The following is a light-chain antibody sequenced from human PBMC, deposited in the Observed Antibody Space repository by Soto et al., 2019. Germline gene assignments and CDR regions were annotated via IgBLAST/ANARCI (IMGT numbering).Light chain of an antibody. CDR3: LQDYDFPYT. CDR2: TAS. Sequence: AIQMTQSPSSLSASVGDRVSISCRASQDIKNDLGWFQQKPGKAPNLLIYTASHLQTGVPSRFSGSGSGTDFTLTISGLQPEDFATYYCLQDYDFPYTFGQGTKLEIK. J-gene: IGKJ2*01. V-gene: IGKV1-6*01. CDR1: QDIKND.